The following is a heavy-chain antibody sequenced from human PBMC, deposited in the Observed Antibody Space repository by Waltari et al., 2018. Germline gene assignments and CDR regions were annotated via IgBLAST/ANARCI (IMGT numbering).Heavy chain of an antibody. CDR2: INQDGGEK. V-gene: IGHV3-7*01. J-gene: IGHJ3*02. CDR3: SKRLDI. Sequence: EVQLVESGGGLVQPGGSLRLSCEASGFTFSTDWMDWVRQAPGKGLHWVANINQDGGEKYYLDSVKGRFTISRDNAKKSVYLEMNSLRAEDTAIYYCSKRLDIWGRGTMVAVSS. CDR1: GFTFSTDW.